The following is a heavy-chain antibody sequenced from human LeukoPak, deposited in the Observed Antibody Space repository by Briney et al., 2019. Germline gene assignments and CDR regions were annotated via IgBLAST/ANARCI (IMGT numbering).Heavy chain of an antibody. J-gene: IGHJ4*02. CDR3: ASRGVRHYYFDH. CDR1: GGSISSSTYY. Sequence: SETLSLTCTVSGGSISSSTYYWGWIRQSPGKGLEWIGSIYYTGSTYYNPSLKSRGTISVDTSKDQFSLKLTSVTAADTAVYFCASRGVRHYYFDHWGQGTLVAVSS. V-gene: IGHV4-39*07. D-gene: IGHD3-10*01. CDR2: IYYTGST.